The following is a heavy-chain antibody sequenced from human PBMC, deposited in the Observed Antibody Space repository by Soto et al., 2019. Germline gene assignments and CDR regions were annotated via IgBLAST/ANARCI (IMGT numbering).Heavy chain of an antibody. CDR3: ARSQAVTIDYYYYYYMDV. J-gene: IGHJ6*03. CDR2: INHSGST. Sequence: SETLSLTCAVYGGSFSGYYWSWIRQPPGKGLEWIGEINHSGSTNYNPSLKSRVTISVDTSKNQFSLKLSSVTAADTAVYYCARSQAVTIDYYYYYYMDVWGKGTTVTVSS. D-gene: IGHD4-4*01. CDR1: GGSFSGYY. V-gene: IGHV4-34*01.